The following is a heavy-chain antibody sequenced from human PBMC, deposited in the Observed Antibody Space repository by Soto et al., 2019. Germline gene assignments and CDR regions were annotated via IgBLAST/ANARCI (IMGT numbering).Heavy chain of an antibody. J-gene: IGHJ4*02. Sequence: GASVKVSCKASGYTFTGSYMHWVRQAPGQGLEWMGWINPNSGGTNYAQKFQGRVTMTRDTSISTAYMELSRLRSDDTAVYYCARVGYYYDSSGYYFAYWGQGTLVTVSS. V-gene: IGHV1-2*02. D-gene: IGHD3-22*01. CDR1: GYTFTGSY. CDR3: ARVGYYYDSSGYYFAY. CDR2: INPNSGGT.